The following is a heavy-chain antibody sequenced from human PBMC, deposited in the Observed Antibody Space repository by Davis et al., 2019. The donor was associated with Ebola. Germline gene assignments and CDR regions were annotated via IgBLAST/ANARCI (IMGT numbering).Heavy chain of an antibody. V-gene: IGHV3-48*01. CDR3: ARGYYDLRHAFDI. Sequence: GESLKISCAASGFTFSSYSMHWLRQAPGKGLEWVSYISSTGSSIFYADSVKGRFTISRDDSNNTLYLQMTSLRVEDTAVYYCARGYYDLRHAFDIWGRGTMVTVSS. D-gene: IGHD3-22*01. J-gene: IGHJ3*02. CDR2: ISSTGSSI. CDR1: GFTFSSYS.